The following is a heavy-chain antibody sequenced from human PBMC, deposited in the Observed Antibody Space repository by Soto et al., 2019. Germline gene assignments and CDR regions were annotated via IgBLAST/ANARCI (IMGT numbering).Heavy chain of an antibody. CDR1: GYTFSNYG. CDR3: ARVVPGAEAWFGP. J-gene: IGHJ5*02. Sequence: QVQLVQSGGEVKRPGASVKVSCKTSGYTFSNYGITWVRQAPGQPLEWLGWISLYSDGTSYAQNFRGRVSMTTDPSTTKAYMELRSLRSDDTAVYYCARVVPGAEAWFGPWGQGTLVTVSS. V-gene: IGHV1-18*01. CDR2: ISLYSDGT.